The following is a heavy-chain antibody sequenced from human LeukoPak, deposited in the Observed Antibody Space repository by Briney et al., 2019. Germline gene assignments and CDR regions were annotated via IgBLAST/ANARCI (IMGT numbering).Heavy chain of an antibody. V-gene: IGHV3-74*01. CDR1: GFTFSSYW. CDR3: AREWGYYYDSSGYPDY. D-gene: IGHD3-22*01. J-gene: IGHJ4*02. CDR2: INSDGSST. Sequence: GGSLRLSCAASGFTFSSYWMHWVRQAPGKGLVWASRINSDGSSTSYADSVKGRFTISRDNAKNTLYLQMNSLRAEDTAVYYCAREWGYYYDSSGYPDYWGQGTLVTVSS.